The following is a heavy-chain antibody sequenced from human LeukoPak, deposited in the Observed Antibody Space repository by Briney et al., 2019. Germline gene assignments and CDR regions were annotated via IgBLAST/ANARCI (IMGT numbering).Heavy chain of an antibody. Sequence: GGSLRLSCAASGFTFSSYSMNWVRQAPGKGLEWVSSISSSSSYIYYADSVKGRFTISRDNAKNSLYLQMNSLRAEDTAVYYCAKAVVVVAATPPDYWGQGTLVTVSS. V-gene: IGHV3-21*01. J-gene: IGHJ4*02. CDR1: GFTFSSYS. CDR2: ISSSSSYI. CDR3: AKAVVVVAATPPDY. D-gene: IGHD2-15*01.